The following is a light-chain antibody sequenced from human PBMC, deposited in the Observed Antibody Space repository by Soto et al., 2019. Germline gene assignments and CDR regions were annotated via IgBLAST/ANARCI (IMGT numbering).Light chain of an antibody. CDR1: QSVSRN. J-gene: IGKJ3*01. CDR2: DAS. Sequence: EIVLTQSPATLCLSPGERATLSRRASQSVSRNLAWYQQKPGQAPRLLIYDASNRATGIPARFSGSGSVTDFTLTISSLEPEDFAVYYCQQRSNWATFGPGTKVDIK. CDR3: QQRSNWAT. V-gene: IGKV3-11*01.